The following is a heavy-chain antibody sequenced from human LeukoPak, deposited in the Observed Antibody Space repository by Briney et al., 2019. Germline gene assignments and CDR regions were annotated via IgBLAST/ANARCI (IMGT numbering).Heavy chain of an antibody. D-gene: IGHD2-15*01. V-gene: IGHV3-23*01. Sequence: GGSLRLSCATSGFSLSSYAMSWVRQAPGKGLEWVSAMSSSDDGRYYAASVRGRFTISRDTSRSTLYLQMNSLRAEDAAVYYCAKAPVTSCRGAFCYPFDYWGQGTLVTVSS. CDR3: AKAPVTSCRGAFCYPFDY. J-gene: IGHJ4*02. CDR1: GFSLSSYA. CDR2: MSSSDDGR.